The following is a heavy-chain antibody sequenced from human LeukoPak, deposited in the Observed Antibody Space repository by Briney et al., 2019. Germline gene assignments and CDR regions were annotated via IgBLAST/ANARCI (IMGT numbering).Heavy chain of an antibody. J-gene: IGHJ4*02. CDR3: ARDQGHRSSWGRLDY. CDR2: ISYDGSNK. V-gene: IGHV3-30-3*01. D-gene: IGHD6-13*01. CDR1: GFTFSNYA. Sequence: GGSLRLSCAASGFTFSNYAIHWVRQAPGKGLEWVAVISYDGSNKYYADSVKGRFTISRDNSKNTLYLQMNSLRAEDTAVYYCARDQGHRSSWGRLDYWGQGTLVTVSS.